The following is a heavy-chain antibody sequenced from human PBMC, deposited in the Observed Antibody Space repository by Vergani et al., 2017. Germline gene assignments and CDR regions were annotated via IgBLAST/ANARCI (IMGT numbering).Heavy chain of an antibody. D-gene: IGHD3-10*01. CDR1: GGSFSGYY. Sequence: QVQLQQWGAGLLKPSETLSLTCAVYGGSFSGYYWSWIRQPPGKGLEWIGEINHSGSTNYNPSLKRRVTISVDTSKNQFSLKLSSVTAADTAVYYCARDQTYGSGSSGAFDIWGQGTMVTVSS. CDR3: ARDQTYGSGSSGAFDI. V-gene: IGHV4-34*01. J-gene: IGHJ3*02. CDR2: INHSGST.